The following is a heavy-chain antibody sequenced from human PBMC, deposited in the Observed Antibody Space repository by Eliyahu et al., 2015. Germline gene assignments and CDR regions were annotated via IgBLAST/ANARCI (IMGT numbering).Heavy chain of an antibody. CDR1: GFTFSGSA. Sequence: EVQLVESGGGLVQPGGSLKLSCAAXGFTFSGSAMHWVRQASGKGLXWVGRIRSKANSYATAYAASVKGRFTISRDDSKNTAYLQMNSLKTEDTAVYYCTTLGIIALFDYWGQGTLVTVSS. CDR2: IRSKANSYAT. D-gene: IGHD7-27*01. V-gene: IGHV3-73*02. CDR3: TTLGIIALFDY. J-gene: IGHJ4*02.